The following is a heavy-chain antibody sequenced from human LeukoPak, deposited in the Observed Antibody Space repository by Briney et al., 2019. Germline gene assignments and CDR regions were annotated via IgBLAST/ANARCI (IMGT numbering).Heavy chain of an antibody. CDR1: GFTFSSYG. Sequence: GRSLRLSCAASGFTFSSYGMHWVRQAPGKGLEWAAVISYDGSNKYYADSVKGRFTISRDNSKNTLYLQMNSLRAEDTAVYYCAKVGCSSTSCSPYYYYYGMDVWGQGTTVTVSS. CDR3: AKVGCSSTSCSPYYYYYGMDV. V-gene: IGHV3-30*18. J-gene: IGHJ6*02. D-gene: IGHD2-2*01. CDR2: ISYDGSNK.